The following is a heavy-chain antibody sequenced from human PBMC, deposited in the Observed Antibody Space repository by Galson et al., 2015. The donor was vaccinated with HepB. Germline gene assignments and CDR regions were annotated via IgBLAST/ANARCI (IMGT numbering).Heavy chain of an antibody. CDR2: IIPIFGTA. Sequence: SVKVSCKASGYTFTGYYMHWVRQAPGQGLEWMGGIIPIFGTANYAQKFQDRVTITADKSTSTAYMELSSLRSEDTAVCYGARDPQGLWFGELSRVWWFDPWGQGTLVTVSS. J-gene: IGHJ5*02. CDR3: ARDPQGLWFGELSRVWWFDP. D-gene: IGHD3-10*01. CDR1: GYTFTGYY. V-gene: IGHV1-69*06.